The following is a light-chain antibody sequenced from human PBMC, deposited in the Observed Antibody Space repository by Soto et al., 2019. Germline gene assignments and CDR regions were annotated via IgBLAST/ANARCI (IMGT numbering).Light chain of an antibody. Sequence: EMQITQSPSSLSACVEHRVIMTFRSSQSISNHLNWYQQKPGKAPKLLILAASSLQSGVPSRFSGSRSGPDFTLTISSLQTEDFATYYCKQSYSSPPTFGKGTKVDIK. V-gene: IGKV1-39*01. J-gene: IGKJ1*01. CDR2: AAS. CDR3: KQSYSSPPT. CDR1: QSISNH.